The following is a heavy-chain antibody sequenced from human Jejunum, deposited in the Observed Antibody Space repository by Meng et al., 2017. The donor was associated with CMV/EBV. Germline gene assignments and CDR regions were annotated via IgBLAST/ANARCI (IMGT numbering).Heavy chain of an antibody. CDR1: GFIVSNSQ. D-gene: IGHD1/OR15-1a*01. J-gene: IGHJ4*02. CDR3: ARDREDQLVHWFDY. Sequence: AASGFIVSNSQMDWVRQAPGKGPEWVSHIWGGGAIYVDSVKGRFTTTRDNAKNSLYMEMNRLRAEDTAVYYCARDREDQLVHWFDYWGQGTLVTVSS. V-gene: IGHV3-48*03. CDR2: IWGGGAI.